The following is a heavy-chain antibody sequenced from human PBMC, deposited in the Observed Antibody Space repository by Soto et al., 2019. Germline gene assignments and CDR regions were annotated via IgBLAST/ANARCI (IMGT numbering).Heavy chain of an antibody. Sequence: ASVKVSVKASGYTFTSYDINWLRQAAGHGLEWMGWMDPKSGYTDYAQKFQGRVTMTRNTSISTAYMELSSLRSEDTAVYYCARGRGWRDNWGQGTLVTASS. V-gene: IGHV1-8*01. CDR3: ARGRGWRDN. D-gene: IGHD6-19*01. CDR1: GYTFTSYD. CDR2: MDPKSGYT. J-gene: IGHJ4*02.